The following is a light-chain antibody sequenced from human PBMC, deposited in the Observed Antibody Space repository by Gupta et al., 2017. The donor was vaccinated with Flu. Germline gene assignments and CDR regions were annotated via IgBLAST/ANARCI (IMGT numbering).Light chain of an antibody. CDR1: SDVGAFNY. V-gene: IGLV2-11*03. Sequence: SDVGAFNYVFWYQQPPGKAPKVMIYYFNKRTSGVPDRFSGSKSGNTASLTISGLQAEDEADYYCCSYAGSHTYVFGTGTQVTVL. CDR3: CSYAGSHTYV. CDR2: YFN. J-gene: IGLJ1*01.